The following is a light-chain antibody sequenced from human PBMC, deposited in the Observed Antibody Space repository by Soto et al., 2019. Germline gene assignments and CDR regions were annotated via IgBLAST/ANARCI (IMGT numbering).Light chain of an antibody. CDR3: LLYTNRPPGT. CDR1: QSVSTN. CDR2: GAS. J-gene: IGKJ1*01. Sequence: EIVMTQSPATLSGSPGERATLSCRASQSVSTNLAWYQQKPGQAPRLLIYGASTRATGIPARFSRSESGTEFNLTIRSLQPDDRAVYCGLLYTNRPPGTVGQGIKV. V-gene: IGKV3-15*01.